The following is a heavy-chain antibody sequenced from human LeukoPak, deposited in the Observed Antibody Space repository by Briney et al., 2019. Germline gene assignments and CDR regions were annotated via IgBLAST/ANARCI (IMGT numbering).Heavy chain of an antibody. CDR1: GGSFSGYY. CDR2: INHSEST. D-gene: IGHD3-22*01. V-gene: IGHV4-34*01. CDR3: ARDYDSSGYYNY. J-gene: IGHJ4*02. Sequence: SEILSLTCAVYGGSFSGYYWSWIRQPPGKGLEWIGEINHSESTNYNPSLKSRVTISVDKSKNQFSLKLSSVTAADTAVYYCARDYDSSGYYNYWGQGTLVTVSS.